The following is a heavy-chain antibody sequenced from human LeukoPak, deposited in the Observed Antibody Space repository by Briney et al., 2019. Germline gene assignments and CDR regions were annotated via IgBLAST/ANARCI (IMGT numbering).Heavy chain of an antibody. D-gene: IGHD5-12*01. CDR1: GGSFSGYY. CDR2: INHNGST. V-gene: IGHV4-34*01. Sequence: SEILSLPCAVYGGSFSGYYWSWIRQPPGKGLEWIGEINHNGSTNYNPSLKSRVTISVDTSKNQFSLKLSSVTAADTAVYYCARGEWLRSWFGYWGQGTLVTVSS. CDR3: ARGEWLRSWFGY. J-gene: IGHJ4*02.